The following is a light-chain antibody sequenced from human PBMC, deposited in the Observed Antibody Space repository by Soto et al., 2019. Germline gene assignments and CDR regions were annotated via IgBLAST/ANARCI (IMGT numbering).Light chain of an antibody. V-gene: IGLV2-14*03. J-gene: IGLJ2*01. Sequence: QSVLTQPASVSGSPGQSITISCTGTSSDIGGYNYVSWYQQHPGKAPKLMIYDVSDRLSGVSNRFSGSKSGNTASLTISGLQAEDEADYYCASYASSNTVLFGGGTKLTVL. CDR2: DVS. CDR3: ASYASSNTVL. CDR1: SSDIGGYNY.